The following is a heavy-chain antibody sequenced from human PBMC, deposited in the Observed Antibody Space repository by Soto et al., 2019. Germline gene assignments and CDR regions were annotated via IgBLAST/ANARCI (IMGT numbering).Heavy chain of an antibody. CDR3: AKVSISKSSAVTFDS. D-gene: IGHD2-15*01. J-gene: IGHJ4*02. CDR1: GFTFSTYD. Sequence: QVQLVESEGCMVQPGRSLRLTCTVSGFTFSTYDMLWVRQAPGKGLEWVAVVSYDAGYKNYADSVKGRFTISRDNSKNTLYLQMNGLRPEDTAVYYCAKVSISKSSAVTFDSWGQGTLVTVSS. V-gene: IGHV3-30*18. CDR2: VSYDAGYK.